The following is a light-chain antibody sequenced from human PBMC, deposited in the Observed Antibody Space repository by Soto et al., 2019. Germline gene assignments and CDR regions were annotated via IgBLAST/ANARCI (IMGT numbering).Light chain of an antibody. CDR2: EVS. V-gene: IGLV2-14*01. CDR3: SSYTTSSTHWV. J-gene: IGLJ3*02. Sequence: QSALTQPAAVSGSPGQSITISCTGTSSDVGGYNYVSWYQQHPGKAPKLMIYEVSNRPSGVSNRFSGSKSGNTASLTISGLQAEDEADYYCSSYTTSSTHWVFGGGTKLTDL. CDR1: SSDVGGYNY.